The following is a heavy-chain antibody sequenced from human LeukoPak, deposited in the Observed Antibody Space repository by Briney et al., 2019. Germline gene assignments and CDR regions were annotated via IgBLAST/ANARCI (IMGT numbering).Heavy chain of an antibody. J-gene: IGHJ5*02. V-gene: IGHV3-23*01. CDR1: GFTFSSCA. D-gene: IGHD4-17*01. CDR3: AKDSLSGDRFHP. CDR2: ISGNGGTT. Sequence: GGSLRLSCAASGFTFSSCAMSWVRQAPGKGLEGVSAISGNGGTTCYAYSVKGRFTISRDIFKKSLNPQLNSLRAEDTAVYYCAKDSLSGDRFHPWRQETLV.